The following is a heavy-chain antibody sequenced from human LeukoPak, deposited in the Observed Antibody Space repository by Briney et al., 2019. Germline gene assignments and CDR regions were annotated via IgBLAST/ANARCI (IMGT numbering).Heavy chain of an antibody. Sequence: QPGGSLRLSCAASGFTFDDYAMHWVRQAPGKGLEWVSGISWNSGSIGYADSVKGRFTISRDNAKNSLYLQMNSLRAEDMALYYCAKDWGQQLAGGAFDIWGQGTMVTVSS. CDR1: GFTFDDYA. CDR3: AKDWGQQLAGGAFDI. J-gene: IGHJ3*02. D-gene: IGHD6-13*01. CDR2: ISWNSGSI. V-gene: IGHV3-9*03.